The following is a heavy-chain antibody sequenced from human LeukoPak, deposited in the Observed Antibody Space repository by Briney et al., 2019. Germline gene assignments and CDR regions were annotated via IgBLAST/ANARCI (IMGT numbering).Heavy chain of an antibody. V-gene: IGHV1-69*04. D-gene: IGHD3-22*01. J-gene: IGHJ3*02. CDR1: GGTFSSYA. CDR2: IIPILGIA. CDR3: ARETYYDRSGIDAFDI. Sequence: GASVKVSCKASGGTFSSYAISWVRQAPGQGLEWMGRIIPILGIANYAQKFQGRVTITADKSTSTAYMELSSLRSEDTAVYYCARETYYDRSGIDAFDIWGQGTMVTVSS.